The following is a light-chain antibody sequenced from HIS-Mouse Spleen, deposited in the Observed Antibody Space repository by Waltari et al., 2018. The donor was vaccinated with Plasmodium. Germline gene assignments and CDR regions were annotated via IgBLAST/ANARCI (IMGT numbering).Light chain of an antibody. CDR3: CSYAGSSTNWV. CDR1: SSDVGSSTL. J-gene: IGLJ3*02. V-gene: IGLV2-23*01. CDR2: EGS. Sequence: QSALTQPASVSGSPGQSITIPCTGTSSDVGSSTLVLWYQQHPGKAPKLMIYEGSKRPSGVSNRFSGSKSGNTASLTISGLQAEDEADYYCCSYAGSSTNWVFGGGTKLTVL.